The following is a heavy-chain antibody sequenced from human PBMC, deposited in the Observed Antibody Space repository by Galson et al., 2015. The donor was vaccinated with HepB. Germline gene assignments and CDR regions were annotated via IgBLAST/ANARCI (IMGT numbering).Heavy chain of an antibody. D-gene: IGHD4-17*01. CDR1: GGTFSSYA. CDR3: ARAPDAVTTGEVVDY. Sequence: SVKVSCKASGGTFSSYAISWVRQAPGQGLEWMGGIIPIFGIANYAQKFQGRVTITADESTSTAYMELSSLRSEDTAVYYCARAPDAVTTGEVVDYWGQGTLVAVSS. CDR2: IIPIFGIA. J-gene: IGHJ4*02. V-gene: IGHV1-69*13.